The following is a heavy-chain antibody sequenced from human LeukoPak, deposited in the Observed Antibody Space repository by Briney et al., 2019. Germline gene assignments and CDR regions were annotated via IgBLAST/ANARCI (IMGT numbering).Heavy chain of an antibody. CDR1: GFTFSSYA. V-gene: IGHV3-23*01. J-gene: IGHJ4*02. CDR2: ISSSGGST. D-gene: IGHD6-6*01. CDR3: ARDRIAARVHALDY. Sequence: GGSLRLSCAASGFTFSSYAMSWVRQSPGKGLEWVSTISSSGGSTYYADSVKGRFTISRDNAKNSLYLQMNSLRAEDTAVYYCARDRIAARVHALDYWGQGTLVTVSS.